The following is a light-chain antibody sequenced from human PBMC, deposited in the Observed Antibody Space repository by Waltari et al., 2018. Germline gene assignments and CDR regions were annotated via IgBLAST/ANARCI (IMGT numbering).Light chain of an antibody. CDR3: QQYATFT. J-gene: IGKJ2*01. CDR1: QEIINNY. CDR2: DAS. V-gene: IGKV3-20*01. Sequence: EIVLTQSPGTLSFSPGERATLSCRASQEIINNYLAWYHQRPGQAPRLLIYDASSRADGIPDRFSASGSGTDFTLTISRLEPEDFAVYYCQQYATFTFGQGTKLEIK.